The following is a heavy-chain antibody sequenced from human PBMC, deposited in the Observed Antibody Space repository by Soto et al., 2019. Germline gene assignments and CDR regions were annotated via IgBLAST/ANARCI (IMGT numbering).Heavy chain of an antibody. V-gene: IGHV1-46*01. CDR3: ARVSCSGGSCYSPPRQYYFDY. D-gene: IGHD2-15*01. J-gene: IGHJ4*02. CDR1: GYTFTSYY. CDR2: INPSGGST. Sequence: QVQLVQSGAEVKKPGASVKVSCKASGYTFTSYYMHWVRQAPGQGLEWMGIINPSGGSTSYAQKFQGRVTMTRHTSTSTVYMELSSLRSEDSAVYYCARVSCSGGSCYSPPRQYYFDYWGQGTLVTVSS.